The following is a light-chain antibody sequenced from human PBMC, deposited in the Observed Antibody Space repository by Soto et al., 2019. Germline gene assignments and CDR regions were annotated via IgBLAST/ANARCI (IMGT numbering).Light chain of an antibody. CDR3: QQYNSWPPAYT. Sequence: EIVLTQSPATLSVSPGEGATLSCRSSQSVGSNLAWYQQKPGQTPRLLIYGASTRATGIPARFSGSGSGAEFTLTISSLQSEDFAVYYCQQYNSWPPAYTFGQGNKLEIK. V-gene: IGKV3-15*01. CDR2: GAS. J-gene: IGKJ2*01. CDR1: QSVGSN.